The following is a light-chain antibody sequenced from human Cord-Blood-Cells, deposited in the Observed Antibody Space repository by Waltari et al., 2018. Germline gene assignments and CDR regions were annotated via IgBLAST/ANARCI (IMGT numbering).Light chain of an antibody. CDR3: QGWDGSTAV. CDR2: QDS. V-gene: IGLV3-1*01. J-gene: IGLJ3*02. Sequence: SYELTQPPAVSVSPGQTASITCSGDKLGDKYACWYQQKPGQSPVLVIYQDSKRPPGIRERFAGSNSGNAATLSRSGTQAMDGADYYCQGWDGSTAVVGGGTKLTVL. CDR1: KLGDKY.